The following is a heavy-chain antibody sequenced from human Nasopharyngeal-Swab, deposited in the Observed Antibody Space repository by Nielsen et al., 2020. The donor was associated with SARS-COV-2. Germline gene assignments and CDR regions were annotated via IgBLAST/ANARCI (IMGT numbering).Heavy chain of an antibody. Sequence: GESLKISCAASGFTFSSYAMHWVRQAPGKGLEWVAVISYDGSNKYYADSVKGRFTISRDNSKNTLYLQMNSLRAEDTAVYYCARGSGSYYRRLDNWFDPWGQGTLVTVSS. CDR1: GFTFSSYA. CDR2: ISYDGSNK. J-gene: IGHJ5*02. V-gene: IGHV3-30-3*01. D-gene: IGHD3-10*01. CDR3: ARGSGSYYRRLDNWFDP.